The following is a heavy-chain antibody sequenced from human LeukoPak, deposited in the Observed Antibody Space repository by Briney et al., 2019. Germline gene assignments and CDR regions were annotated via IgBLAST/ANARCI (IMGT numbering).Heavy chain of an antibody. CDR1: GFSFSTFA. D-gene: IGHD5-12*01. V-gene: IGHV3-30-3*01. J-gene: IGHJ1*01. CDR3: ARDFLDIVSTIRGAYFQH. Sequence: PGRSLRLSCAAPGFSFSTFAMHWVRQAPGKGLEWVATISYDGSDKYYADSVKGRFTISRDNSKNTLYLQMNSLRAGVTAVYYCARDFLDIVSTIRGAYFQHWGQGTRVTVSS. CDR2: ISYDGSDK.